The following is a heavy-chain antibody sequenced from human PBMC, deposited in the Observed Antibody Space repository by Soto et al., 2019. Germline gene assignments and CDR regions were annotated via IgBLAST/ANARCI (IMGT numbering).Heavy chain of an antibody. CDR2: ISGGGNDR. CDR1: GINFSSYA. Sequence: GSMPLSCAASGINFSSYAMSWVRQTPEGGLEWVAAISGGGNDRYYADFVQGRFTFSRDNSRNILYLQMNSLSADDTAMYFCARGVFLLAPDSDLFYFRGQGSPVIGSS. D-gene: IGHD3-22*01. V-gene: IGHV3-23*01. CDR3: ARGVFLLAPDSDLFYF. J-gene: IGHJ4*02.